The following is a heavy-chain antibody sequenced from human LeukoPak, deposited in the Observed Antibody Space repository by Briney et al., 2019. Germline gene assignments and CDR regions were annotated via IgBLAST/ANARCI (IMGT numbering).Heavy chain of an antibody. CDR3: ARESIVVVPPDYYYYYFMDV. Sequence: SETLSLTCTVSGGSISSYYWSWIRQPAGKGLEWIGRIYTSGSTNYNPSLKSRVTMSVDTSKNQFSLKLSSVTAADTAVCYCARESIVVVPPDYYYYYFMDVWGKGTTVTVSS. CDR1: GGSISSYY. V-gene: IGHV4-4*07. J-gene: IGHJ6*03. D-gene: IGHD2-2*01. CDR2: IYTSGST.